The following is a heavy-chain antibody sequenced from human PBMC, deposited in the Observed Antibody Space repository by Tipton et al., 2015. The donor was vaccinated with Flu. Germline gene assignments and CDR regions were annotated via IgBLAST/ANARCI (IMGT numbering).Heavy chain of an antibody. V-gene: IGHV4-61*01. Sequence: TLSLTCNVSGGSISSSSDYWSWIRQPPGKGLEWIGYMYYSGSTKYNPSLKSRVTISIDTSKNQFSLKLTSVTAADTAVYYCARDLKWSSAYYNPFGYWGQGTLVTVSS. CDR2: MYYSGST. J-gene: IGHJ4*02. CDR1: GGSISSSSDY. D-gene: IGHD3-22*01. CDR3: ARDLKWSSAYYNPFGY.